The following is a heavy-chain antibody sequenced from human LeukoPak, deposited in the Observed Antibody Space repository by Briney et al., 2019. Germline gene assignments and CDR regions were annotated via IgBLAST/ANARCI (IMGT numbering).Heavy chain of an antibody. Sequence: PGGSLRLSCVASGFPFSSYWMTWVRQAPGKGLEWVSVIAGSDGFTQYADSVKGRFTISRDNSKNTVYLQMNRLRVEDTALYYCVRSLDYWGQGTLVTVSS. CDR3: VRSLDY. V-gene: IGHV3-23*01. CDR1: GFPFSSYW. J-gene: IGHJ4*02. CDR2: IAGSDGFT.